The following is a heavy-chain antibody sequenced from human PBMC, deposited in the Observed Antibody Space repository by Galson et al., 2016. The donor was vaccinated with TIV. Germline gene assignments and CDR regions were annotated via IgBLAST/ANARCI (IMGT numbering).Heavy chain of an antibody. V-gene: IGHV3-48*03. Sequence: SLRLSCAGSGFTFSSYEVNWVRQAPGKGLEWISYISPSGTIYYADSVKGRFTISRDNAKNSLFLQMNSLRAEDTAVYFCARVATFVGAFDLWGQGTVVTVS. J-gene: IGHJ3*01. CDR2: ISPSGTI. CDR1: GFTFSSYE. CDR3: ARVATFVGAFDL. D-gene: IGHD5-12*01.